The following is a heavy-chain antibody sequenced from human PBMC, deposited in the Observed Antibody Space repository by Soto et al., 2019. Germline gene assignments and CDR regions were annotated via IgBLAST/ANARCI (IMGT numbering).Heavy chain of an antibody. Sequence: GSLRLSCAASGFTFSVYAMSWVRQAPGKGLDWVSGISGSGDSTHYADAVKGRFTVSRDNSKSMLYLQTNSLRAEDTAIYYCAKALYGGFTYWGQGTLVTVSS. V-gene: IGHV3-23*01. CDR1: GFTFSVYA. D-gene: IGHD3-10*01. J-gene: IGHJ4*02. CDR3: AKALYGGFTY. CDR2: ISGSGDST.